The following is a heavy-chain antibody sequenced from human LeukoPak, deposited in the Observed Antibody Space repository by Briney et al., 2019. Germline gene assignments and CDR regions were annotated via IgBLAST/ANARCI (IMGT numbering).Heavy chain of an antibody. J-gene: IGHJ5*02. D-gene: IGHD3-10*01. Sequence: SETLSLTCTVSGGSISSYYWSWIRQPPGKGLEWIGYIYYSGSTNYNPSLKSRVTISVDTSKNQFSLKLSSVTAADTAVYYCVRDYSSDGGWFDPWGQGTLVTVSS. CDR2: IYYSGST. V-gene: IGHV4-59*01. CDR3: VRDYSSDGGWFDP. CDR1: GGSISSYY.